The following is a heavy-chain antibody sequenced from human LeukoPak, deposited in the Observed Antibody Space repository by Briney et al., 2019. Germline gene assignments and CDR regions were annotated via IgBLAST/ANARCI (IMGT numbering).Heavy chain of an antibody. D-gene: IGHD3-3*01. Sequence: SETLSLTCTVSGGSISSSSYYWGWIRQPPGKGLEWIGSIYYSGSTHYNPSLKSRVTTSVDTSKNQFSLKLSSVTAADTAVYYCARSAYYDFWSGPTPAYYFDYWGQGTLVTVSS. V-gene: IGHV4-39*01. CDR1: GGSISSSSYY. J-gene: IGHJ4*02. CDR3: ARSAYYDFWSGPTPAYYFDY. CDR2: IYYSGST.